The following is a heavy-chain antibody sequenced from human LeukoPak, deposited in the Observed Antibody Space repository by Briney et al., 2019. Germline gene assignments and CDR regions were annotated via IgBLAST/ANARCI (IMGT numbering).Heavy chain of an antibody. CDR1: GFTFSNYA. Sequence: GGSLRLSCAASGFTFSNYAMSWVRQAPGKGLEWVSYISSSSSYTNYADSVKGRFTISRDNAKNSLYLQMNSLRAEDTAVYYCARDPWGYSGFDYWGQGTLVTVSS. CDR2: ISSSSSYT. J-gene: IGHJ4*02. V-gene: IGHV3-11*05. D-gene: IGHD1-26*01. CDR3: ARDPWGYSGFDY.